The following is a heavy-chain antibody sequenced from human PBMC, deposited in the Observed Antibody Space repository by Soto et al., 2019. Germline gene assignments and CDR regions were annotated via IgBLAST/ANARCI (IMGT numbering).Heavy chain of an antibody. CDR3: RAHDIHKYFDW. CDR2: INHSGST. Sequence: ASETLSLTCAVYGGSFSGYYWSWIRQPPGKGLEWIGEINHSGSTNYNPSLKSRVTISVDTSKNQFSLKLSSVTAADTAVYYCRAHDIHKYFDWWGQGTLVTVSS. J-gene: IGHJ4*02. CDR1: GGSFSGYY. V-gene: IGHV4-34*01. D-gene: IGHD1-1*01.